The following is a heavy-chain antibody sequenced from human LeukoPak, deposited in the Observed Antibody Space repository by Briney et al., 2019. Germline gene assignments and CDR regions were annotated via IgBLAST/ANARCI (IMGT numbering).Heavy chain of an antibody. CDR2: IVVGNGNT. Sequence: GASVKVSCKASGLIFASSTVQWVRQPRGQRLEWIGWIVVGNGNTNYAQNFHERVTITRDMSTNTAYMELSSLRSEDTALYYCAAVTFWSGQNPGDNWFDPWGQGTLVTVSS. J-gene: IGHJ5*02. CDR3: AAVTFWSGQNPGDNWFDP. CDR1: GLIFASST. D-gene: IGHD3-3*01. V-gene: IGHV1-58*01.